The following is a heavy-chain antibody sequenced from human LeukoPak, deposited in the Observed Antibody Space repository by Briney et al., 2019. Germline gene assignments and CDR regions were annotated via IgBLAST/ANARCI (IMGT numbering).Heavy chain of an antibody. CDR1: GFTFSDYY. CDR3: ARAALLTGGGYHFDS. D-gene: IGHD7-27*01. Sequence: GGSLRLSCTASGFTFSDYYMNWIRQAPGKGLEWVSSLSSDGGAMYYADSVKGRFTVSRDNARNSLYLQMNSLSAEDTAVYFCARAALLTGGGYHFDSWGQGTLVTVSS. J-gene: IGHJ4*02. CDR2: LSSDGGAM. V-gene: IGHV3-11*01.